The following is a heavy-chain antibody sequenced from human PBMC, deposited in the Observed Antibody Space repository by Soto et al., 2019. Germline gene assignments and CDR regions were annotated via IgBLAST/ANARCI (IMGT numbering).Heavy chain of an antibody. CDR2: ISGSGGST. V-gene: IGHV3-23*01. D-gene: IGHD2-2*01. Sequence: GGSLRLSCAASGFTFSSYAMSWVRQAPGKGLEWVSAISGSGGSTYYADSVKGWFTISRDNSKNTLYLQMNSLRAEDTAVYYCAKDRGLYCSSTSCHFDYWGQGTLVTVSS. J-gene: IGHJ4*02. CDR1: GFTFSSYA. CDR3: AKDRGLYCSSTSCHFDY.